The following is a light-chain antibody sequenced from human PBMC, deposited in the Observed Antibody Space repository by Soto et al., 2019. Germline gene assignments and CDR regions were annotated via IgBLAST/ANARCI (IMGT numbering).Light chain of an antibody. CDR1: QSISSY. V-gene: IGKV1-39*01. CDR2: AAS. Sequence: DIQMTQSPSSLSASVGDRVTITCRANQSISSYLNWYQQKPGKATKLLIYAASSLQSGVPSRFSGSGSGTDFTITISSLQPEDFATYYCQQSYSTPFTFGPGTKVDIK. CDR3: QQSYSTPFT. J-gene: IGKJ3*01.